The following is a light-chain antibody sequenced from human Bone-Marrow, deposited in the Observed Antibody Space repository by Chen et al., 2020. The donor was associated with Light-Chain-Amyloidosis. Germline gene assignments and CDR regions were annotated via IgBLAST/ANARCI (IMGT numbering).Light chain of an antibody. CDR3: MQALQTLPLT. CDR1: QSLLHSNGYNY. CDR2: LGS. Sequence: VLLRPPFSLPFPLGEPASIPCRSSQSLLHSNGYNYLDWYLQKPGQSPQLLIYLGSNRASGVPDRFSGSGSGTDFTLKISRVEAEDVGVYYCMQALQTLPLTFGGGTKVEIK. J-gene: IGKJ4*01. V-gene: IGKV2-28*01.